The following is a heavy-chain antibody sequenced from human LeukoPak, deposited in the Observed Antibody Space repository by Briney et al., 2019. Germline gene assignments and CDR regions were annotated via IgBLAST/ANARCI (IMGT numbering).Heavy chain of an antibody. CDR2: ISGSGGST. V-gene: IGHV3-23*01. D-gene: IGHD1-26*01. J-gene: IGHJ4*02. Sequence: GGSLRLSCAASGFTFTSYGMHWVRQAPGRGLEWVSSISGSGGSTYYADSVKGRFIISRDNSKNTVNLQMNSLRAEDTALYYCAKTLVGATAYFDSWGQGTLVTVSS. CDR1: GFTFTSYG. CDR3: AKTLVGATAYFDS.